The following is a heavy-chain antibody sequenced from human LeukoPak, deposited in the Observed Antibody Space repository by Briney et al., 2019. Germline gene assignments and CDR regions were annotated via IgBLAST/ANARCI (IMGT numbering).Heavy chain of an antibody. CDR2: ISYDGSNK. Sequence: GRSLRLSCAASGFTFSSYAMHWVRQAPGKGLEWVAVISYDGSNKYYADSVKGRFTISRDNSKSTLYLQMNSLRAEDTAVYYCARVDSSGFDYWGQGTLVTVSS. J-gene: IGHJ4*02. CDR3: ARVDSSGFDY. D-gene: IGHD6-6*01. CDR1: GFTFSSYA. V-gene: IGHV3-30-3*01.